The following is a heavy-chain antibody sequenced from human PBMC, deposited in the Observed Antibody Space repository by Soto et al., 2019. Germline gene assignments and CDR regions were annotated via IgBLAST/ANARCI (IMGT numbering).Heavy chain of an antibody. D-gene: IGHD1-26*01. J-gene: IGHJ5*02. Sequence: GASVKVSCKASGGTFSSYTISWVRQAPGQGLEWMGRIIPILGIANYAQKFQGRVTITADKSTSTAYMELSSLRSEDTAVYYCARVVGAPNWFDPWGQGTLVNVSS. CDR1: GGTFSSYT. V-gene: IGHV1-69*02. CDR2: IIPILGIA. CDR3: ARVVGAPNWFDP.